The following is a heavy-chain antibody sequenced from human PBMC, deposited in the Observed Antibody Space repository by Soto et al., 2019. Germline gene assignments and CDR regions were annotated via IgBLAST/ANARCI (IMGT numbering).Heavy chain of an antibody. Sequence: PGGSLRLSCAASGVTVSSNYMSWVRQAPGKGLEWVSVIYSGGSTYYADSVKDRFTISRDNSKNTLYLQMNSLRAEDTAVYYCARHGYNYGGGYFDYWGQGTLVTVSS. J-gene: IGHJ4*02. D-gene: IGHD5-18*01. CDR2: IYSGGST. CDR3: ARHGYNYGGGYFDY. V-gene: IGHV3-66*04. CDR1: GVTVSSNY.